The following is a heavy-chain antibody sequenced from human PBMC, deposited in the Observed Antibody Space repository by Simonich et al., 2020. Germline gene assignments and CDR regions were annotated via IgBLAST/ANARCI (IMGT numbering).Heavy chain of an antibody. CDR3: ARVPPTSGSYYYYYYYMDV. D-gene: IGHD1-26*01. J-gene: IGHJ6*03. V-gene: IGHV1-2*02. Sequence: QVQLVQSGAEVKKPGASVKVSCKASGYTFTGYYMHWVRQAPGQGLEWMGLINPNSGGKNYAQKFQGRVTMTRDTSISTADMELSRLISDDTAVYYCARVPPTSGSYYYYYYYMDVWGKGTTVTVSS. CDR1: GYTFTGYY. CDR2: INPNSGGK.